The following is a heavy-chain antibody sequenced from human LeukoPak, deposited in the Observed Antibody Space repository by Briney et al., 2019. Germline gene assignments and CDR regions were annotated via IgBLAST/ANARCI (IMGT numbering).Heavy chain of an antibody. J-gene: IGHJ6*03. CDR3: ARVPSQWLFSYYYYMDV. CDR1: GYTFTSYY. CDR2: INPSGGST. V-gene: IGHV1-46*01. D-gene: IGHD5-12*01. Sequence: GASVKVSCKASGYTFTSYYMHWVRQAPGQGLEWMGIINPSGGSTSYAQKLQGRVTMTTDTSTSTAYMELRSLRSDDTAVYYCARVPSQWLFSYYYYMDVWGKGTTVTISS.